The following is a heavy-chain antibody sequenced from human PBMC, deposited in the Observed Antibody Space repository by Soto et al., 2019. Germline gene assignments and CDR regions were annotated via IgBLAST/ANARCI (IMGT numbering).Heavy chain of an antibody. V-gene: IGHV3-23*01. Sequence: PGGSLRLSCAASGLAFSSFAMSWVRQAPGKGLEWVSAITGSGESTNYADSVKGRFTISRDNSKNTLYLQMSSLRAEDTAVYYCAKDLGIVGTTGLVFDYWGQGTLVTVSS. D-gene: IGHD1-26*01. CDR1: GLAFSSFA. CDR3: AKDLGIVGTTGLVFDY. J-gene: IGHJ4*02. CDR2: ITGSGEST.